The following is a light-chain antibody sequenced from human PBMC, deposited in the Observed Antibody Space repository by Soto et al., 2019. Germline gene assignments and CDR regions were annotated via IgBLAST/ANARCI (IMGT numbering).Light chain of an antibody. CDR3: QQYNKWLPIT. CDR2: GAS. Sequence: VMTQAPATRSLCPGERWTVACRASHSVSSNLAWYHQKPGQAHSLLIYGASTRATGTPARFSGSGSGTEFTLTISSLQSADFAVYYCQQYNKWLPITFGQGTRLEI. J-gene: IGKJ5*01. V-gene: IGKV3-15*01. CDR1: HSVSSN.